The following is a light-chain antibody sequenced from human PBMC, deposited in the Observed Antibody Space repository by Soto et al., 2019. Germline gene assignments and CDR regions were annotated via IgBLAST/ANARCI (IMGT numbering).Light chain of an antibody. V-gene: IGKV1-6*01. CDR3: LQDHSYPLT. CDR2: TAS. J-gene: IGKJ2*01. Sequence: AIQMTQSPSSLSASVGDRVTITCRASQDVSSDLHWYQLKPGRAPKLLIYTASNLQRGVPSRFSGSAAGTDFTLTISSLQPEDFATYYCLQDHSYPLTFGQGTNLDIK. CDR1: QDVSSD.